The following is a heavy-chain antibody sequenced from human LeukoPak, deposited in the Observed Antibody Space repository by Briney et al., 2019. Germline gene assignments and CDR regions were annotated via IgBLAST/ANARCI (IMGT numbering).Heavy chain of an antibody. CDR2: FRAYKGKT. J-gene: IGHJ4*02. V-gene: IGHV1-18*01. D-gene: IGHD3-22*01. CDR1: GYTFTSYG. CDR3: ARDQAGSSGLFDY. Sequence: ASVKVSCKASGYTFTSYGISWVRQAPGHGRGGMGWFRAYKGKTNDEHKLQARMTMTPATSTSTATLEMRRLRADDPAVYSCARDQAGSSGLFDYGGQGTLVPVPS.